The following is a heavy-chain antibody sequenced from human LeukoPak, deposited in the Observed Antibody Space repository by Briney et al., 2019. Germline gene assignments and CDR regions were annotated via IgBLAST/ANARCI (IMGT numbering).Heavy chain of an antibody. CDR1: GYSIINGYY. Sequence: SETLSLTCAVSGYSIINGYYWAWIRQPPGKGLEWIASTYHSGSTFYNPSLKSRVTISIDTSKNQFSLKLNSVTAADTAVYYCAREGSWDWGQGTLVTVSS. CDR2: TYHSGST. J-gene: IGHJ4*02. CDR3: AREGSWD. V-gene: IGHV4-38-2*02. D-gene: IGHD6-13*01.